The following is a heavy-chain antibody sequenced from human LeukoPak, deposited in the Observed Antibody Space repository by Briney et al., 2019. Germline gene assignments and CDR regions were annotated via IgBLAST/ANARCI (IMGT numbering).Heavy chain of an antibody. CDR3: AQWNYHDSSGYQSDY. D-gene: IGHD3-22*01. V-gene: IGHV5-51*01. Sequence: GESLKISCKVSAYRFSSFWIGWVRQMPGKGLEWMGIIYPGHSEIRYSPSFQGQVTISADNSISTAYLQWSSLKASDTAMYYCAQWNYHDSSGYQSDYWGQGTLVTVSS. CDR2: IYPGHSEI. J-gene: IGHJ4*02. CDR1: AYRFSSFW.